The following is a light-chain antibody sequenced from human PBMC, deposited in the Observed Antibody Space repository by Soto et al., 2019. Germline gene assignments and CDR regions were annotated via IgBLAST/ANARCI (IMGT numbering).Light chain of an antibody. CDR1: SSDVGSYNL. J-gene: IGLJ2*01. CDR2: EVT. V-gene: IGLV2-23*02. Sequence: QSALTQPASVSGSPGQSITISCTGTSSDVGSYNLVSWYQQHPGKAPQFIIYEVTKPPTGVSNRFSGSKSGNTASLTISGLQAEDEADYYCCSYADIRSVIFGGGTKVTVL. CDR3: CSYADIRSVI.